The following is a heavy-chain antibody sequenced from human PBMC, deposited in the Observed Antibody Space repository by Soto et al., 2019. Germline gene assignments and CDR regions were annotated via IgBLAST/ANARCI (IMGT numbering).Heavy chain of an antibody. CDR3: GRDTYYDGSGYHSGGVDF. D-gene: IGHD3-22*01. CDR2: ISGSGGII. J-gene: IGHJ4*02. V-gene: IGHV3-11*01. Sequence: GGSLRLSCAVSGFTFGGFYMGWIRQAPGRGLEWVSFISGSGGIIYLADSVKGRFAISRDNTKNSLYLQMNSLRAEDTAVYYCGRDTYYDGSGYHSGGVDFWGQGTLVTVSS. CDR1: GFTFGGFY.